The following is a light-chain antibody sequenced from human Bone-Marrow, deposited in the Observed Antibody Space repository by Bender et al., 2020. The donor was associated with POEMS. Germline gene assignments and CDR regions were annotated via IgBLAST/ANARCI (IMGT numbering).Light chain of an antibody. J-gene: IGLJ3*02. CDR1: SSNIVNHV. V-gene: IGLV1-36*01. CDR2: YDD. Sequence: QSVVTQPPSLSDAPRQRVTISCSGSSSNIVNHVVNWYQQLPGEAPKLLIYYDDLLTHGVSDRFPASKSGTSASLAISELQSEDEALYYCAAWDDSLSGWVFGGGTKLTVL. CDR3: AAWDDSLSGWV.